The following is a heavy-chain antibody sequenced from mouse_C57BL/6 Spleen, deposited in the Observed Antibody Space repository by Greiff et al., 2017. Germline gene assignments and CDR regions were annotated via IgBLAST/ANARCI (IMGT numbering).Heavy chain of an antibody. CDR3: ARDCDLDY. CDR2: INPNNGGT. CDR1: GYTFTDYY. Sequence: VQLQQSGPELVKPGASVKISCKASGYTFTDYYMNWVKQSHGKGLEWIGDINPNNGGTSYNQKFKGKATLTVDKSSSTAYMELRSLTSEDSAVYYCARDCDLDYWGQGTTLTVSS. J-gene: IGHJ2*01. V-gene: IGHV1-26*01.